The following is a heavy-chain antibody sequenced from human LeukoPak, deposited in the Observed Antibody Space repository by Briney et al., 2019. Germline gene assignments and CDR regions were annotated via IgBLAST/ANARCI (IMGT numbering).Heavy chain of an antibody. J-gene: IGHJ4*02. CDR1: GFTFSSFA. V-gene: IGHV3-23*01. D-gene: IGHD4-17*01. CDR2: ISGSGGTT. Sequence: RGSLRLSCAASGFTFSSFAMSWVRQAPGKGLEWVSTISGSGGTTNYADSVKGRFTFSRDNSKKMVYLQMNSLRVEDTAVYYCAKDLPDYGDYIEGYWGQGTLVTVSS. CDR3: AKDLPDYGDYIEGY.